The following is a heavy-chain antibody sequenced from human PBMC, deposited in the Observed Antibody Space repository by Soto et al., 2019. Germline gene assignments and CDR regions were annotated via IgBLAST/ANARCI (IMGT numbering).Heavy chain of an antibody. J-gene: IGHJ5*02. CDR3: ARDLDTAPFDP. D-gene: IGHD5-18*01. CDR1: GGSISGSNW. Sequence: SETLSLTCAVSGGSISGSNWWSWVRQPPGKGLEWIGEIYHSGSTNYNSSLKSRVTISVDKSKNQFSLKLSSVTAADTAVYYCARDLDTAPFDPWGQGTLVTVSS. CDR2: IYHSGST. V-gene: IGHV4-4*02.